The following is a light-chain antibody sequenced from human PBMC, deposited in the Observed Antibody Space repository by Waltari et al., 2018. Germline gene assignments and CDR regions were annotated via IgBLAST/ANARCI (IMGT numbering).Light chain of an antibody. J-gene: IGKJ1*01. V-gene: IGKV2-29*02. CDR1: QTLLHSDGKTY. CDR3: MQGIDLPRT. Sequence: DILTTQSRLSLSVPPSKPASFPSKSCQTLLHSDGKTYLHWYLKKPGQCPQLLISEVSSRFSGVPDRCGGSGSGTDFTLKISRVEAEDVGVYYCMQGIDLPRTFGQGTKGEIK. CDR2: EVS.